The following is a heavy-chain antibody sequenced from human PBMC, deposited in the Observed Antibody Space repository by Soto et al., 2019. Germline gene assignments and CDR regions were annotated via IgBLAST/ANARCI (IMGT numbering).Heavy chain of an antibody. CDR1: GGSISSYY. D-gene: IGHD2-2*01. CDR2: IYYSGST. Sequence: PSVTLPLTWTVSGGSISSYYWSWIRQPPGKGLEWIGYIYYSGSTNYNPSLKSRVTISVDTSKNQFSLKLSSVTAADTAVYYCARHTIVVVPAATIAWFDPWGQGTLVTVSS. J-gene: IGHJ5*02. V-gene: IGHV4-59*08. CDR3: ARHTIVVVPAATIAWFDP.